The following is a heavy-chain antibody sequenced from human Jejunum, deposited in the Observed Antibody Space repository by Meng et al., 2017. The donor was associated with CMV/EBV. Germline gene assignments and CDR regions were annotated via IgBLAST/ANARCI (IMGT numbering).Heavy chain of an antibody. Sequence: YWIRGVRQAAGEGLEWVANIKQDVIKKYYVDSVTGRFTISRDNATNSLYLQMNSLRAEDTAVYYCARDNANVDTAMGVYYYYGMDVWGQGTTVTVSS. CDR3: ARDNANVDTAMGVYYYYGMDV. J-gene: IGHJ6*02. V-gene: IGHV3-7*01. D-gene: IGHD5-18*01. CDR1: YW. CDR2: IKQDVIKK.